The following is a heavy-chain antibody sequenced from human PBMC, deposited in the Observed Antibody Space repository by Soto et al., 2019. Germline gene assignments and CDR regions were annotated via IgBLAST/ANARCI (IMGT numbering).Heavy chain of an antibody. CDR1: GGTFSSYT. D-gene: IGHD6-6*01. J-gene: IGHJ6*03. Sequence: QVQLVQSGAEVKKPGSSVKVSCKASGGTFSSYTISWVRQAPGQGLEWMGRIIPILGIANYAQKFQSRVTITADKSTSTAYIELSSLRSEDTAVYYCALIAARPPYYYYYYMDVWGKGTTVTVSS. CDR2: IIPILGIA. CDR3: ALIAARPPYYYYYYMDV. V-gene: IGHV1-69*02.